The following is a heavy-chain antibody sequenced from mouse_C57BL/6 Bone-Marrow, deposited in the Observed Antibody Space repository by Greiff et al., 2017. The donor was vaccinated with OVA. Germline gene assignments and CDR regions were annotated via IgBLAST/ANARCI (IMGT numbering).Heavy chain of an antibody. V-gene: IGHV1-69*01. J-gene: IGHJ2*01. CDR2: IDPSDSYT. CDR1: GYTFTSYW. CDR3: ARGGWLIPDY. D-gene: IGHD2-3*01. Sequence: QVQLQQPGAELVMPGASVKLSCKASGYTFTSYWMHWVKQRPGQGLEWIGEIDPSDSYTNYNQKFKGKSTLTVDKSSSTAYMQLSSLTSEDSAVYYCARGGWLIPDYGGQGTTPTVPA.